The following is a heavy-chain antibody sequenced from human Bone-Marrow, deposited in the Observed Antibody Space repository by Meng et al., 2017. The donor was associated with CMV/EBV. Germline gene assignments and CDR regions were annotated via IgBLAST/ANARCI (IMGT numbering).Heavy chain of an antibody. V-gene: IGHV4-59*01. D-gene: IGHD6-19*01. CDR1: GGSISSYY. J-gene: IGHJ6*02. CDR3: ARDLAVAGTDGMDV. CDR2: IYYSGST. Sequence: GSLRLSCTVSGGSISSYYWSWIRHPPGKGLEWIGYIYYSGSTNYNPSLKSRVTISVDTSKNQFSLKLSSVTAADTAVYYCARDLAVAGTDGMDVWGQGTTVAVSS.